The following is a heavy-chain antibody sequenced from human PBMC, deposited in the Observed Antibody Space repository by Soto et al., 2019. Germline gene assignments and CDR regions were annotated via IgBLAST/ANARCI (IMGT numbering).Heavy chain of an antibody. CDR1: GFTFSSFA. Sequence: RRLSCTASGFTFSSFAMSWVRQAPGKGLEWVSTITDSAASTYYADSVKGRFTISKDNAENSLELHMNRLRVEDTAVYYCVRDRGYNAFDYWGLGXLVTVSS. CDR3: VRDRGYNAFDY. J-gene: IGHJ4*02. D-gene: IGHD5-18*01. V-gene: IGHV3-23*01. CDR2: ITDSAAST.